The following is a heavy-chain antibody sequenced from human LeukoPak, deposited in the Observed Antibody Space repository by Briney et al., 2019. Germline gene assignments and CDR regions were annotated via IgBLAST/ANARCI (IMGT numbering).Heavy chain of an antibody. Sequence: SVKVSCKASGGTFSSYAISWVRQAPGQGLEWMGGIILIFGTANYAQKFQGRVTITADESTSTAYMELSSLRSEDTAVYYCARGEDYYGSGRYGAGAFDIWGQGTMVTVSS. J-gene: IGHJ3*02. CDR2: IILIFGTA. V-gene: IGHV1-69*13. D-gene: IGHD3-10*01. CDR3: ARGEDYYGSGRYGAGAFDI. CDR1: GGTFSSYA.